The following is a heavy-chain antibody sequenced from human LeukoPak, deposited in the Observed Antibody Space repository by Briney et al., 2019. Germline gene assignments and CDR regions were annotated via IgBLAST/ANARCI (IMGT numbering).Heavy chain of an antibody. CDR3: SASGPHYGDYYGLDV. V-gene: IGHV3-30*03. CDR1: GFTFSSYG. CDR2: ISYDGSHK. D-gene: IGHD4/OR15-4a*01. J-gene: IGHJ6*02. Sequence: GGSLRLSCAASGFTFSSYGMHWVRQAPGKGLEWVAVISYDGSHKYSADSVKGRLTISRDNSKNTLYLQMNSLRTEDTAVYFCSASGPHYGDYYGLDVWGHGTTVTVSS.